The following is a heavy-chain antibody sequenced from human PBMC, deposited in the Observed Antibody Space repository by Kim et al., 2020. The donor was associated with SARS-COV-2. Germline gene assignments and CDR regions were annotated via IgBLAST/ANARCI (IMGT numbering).Heavy chain of an antibody. CDR2: INHSGST. CDR3: ARYCSSTSCSSHPNWFDP. Sequence: SETLSLTCAVYGGSFSGYYWSWIRQPPGKGLEWIGEINHSGSTNYNPSLKSRVTISVDTSKNQFSLKLSSVTAADTAVYYCARYCSSTSCSSHPNWFDPWGQGTLVTVSS. J-gene: IGHJ5*02. D-gene: IGHD2-2*01. CDR1: GGSFSGYY. V-gene: IGHV4-34*01.